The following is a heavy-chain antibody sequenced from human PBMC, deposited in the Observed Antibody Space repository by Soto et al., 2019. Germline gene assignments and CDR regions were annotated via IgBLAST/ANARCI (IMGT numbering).Heavy chain of an antibody. Sequence: PGGSLRLSCAASGFTFSSYWMSWVRQAPGKGLEWVANIKQDGSEKYYVDSVKGRFTISRDNAKNSLYLQMNSLRAEDTAVYYCASVPLNPWNYLDALAIRAQGSMVTASS. V-gene: IGHV3-7*01. J-gene: IGHJ3*02. CDR3: ASVPLNPWNYLDALAI. D-gene: IGHD1-7*01. CDR2: IKQDGSEK. CDR1: GFTFSSYW.